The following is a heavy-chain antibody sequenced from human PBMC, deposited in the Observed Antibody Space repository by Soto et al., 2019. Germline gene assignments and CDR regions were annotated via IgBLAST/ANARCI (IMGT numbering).Heavy chain of an antibody. CDR3: ARVIGATEVYYYYYYYIDV. CDR2: ISAYNGNT. Sequence: ASVKVSCKASGYTFTSYGISWVRQAPGQGLEWMGWISAYNGNTNYAQKLQGRVTMTTDTSTSTAYMELRSLRSDDTAVYYCARVIGATEVYYYYYYYIDVWGKGTTVTVSS. V-gene: IGHV1-18*01. CDR1: GYTFTSYG. J-gene: IGHJ6*03.